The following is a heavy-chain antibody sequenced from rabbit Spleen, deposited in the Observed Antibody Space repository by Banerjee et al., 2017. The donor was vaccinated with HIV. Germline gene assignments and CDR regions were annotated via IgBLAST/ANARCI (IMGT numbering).Heavy chain of an antibody. CDR1: GIDFSSYYY. Sequence: QSLEESGGDLVKPGASLTLTCTASGIDFSSYYYMSWVRQAPAKGLEWIACIYNGDDSTYYASWPKGRFTISKTSSTTVTLQMTSLTVADTATYFCARGASGYHDSFNFWGPGTLVTVS. V-gene: IGHV1S40*01. D-gene: IGHD1-1*01. J-gene: IGHJ6*01. CDR2: IYNGDDST. CDR3: ARGASGYHDSFNF.